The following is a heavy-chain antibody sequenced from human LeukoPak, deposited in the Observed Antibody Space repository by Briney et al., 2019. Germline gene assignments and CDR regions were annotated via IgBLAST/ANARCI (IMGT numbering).Heavy chain of an antibody. V-gene: IGHV4-34*01. Sequence: SETLSLTCAVYGGSFSGYYWSWIRQPPGKGLEWIGEINHSGRTNYNPSLKSRVTISVDTSKDQFSLKLSSVTAADTAVYYCARQNYGAAPLRYWGQGTLVTVSS. CDR1: GGSFSGYY. J-gene: IGHJ4*02. CDR3: ARQNYGAAPLRY. D-gene: IGHD4/OR15-4a*01. CDR2: INHSGRT.